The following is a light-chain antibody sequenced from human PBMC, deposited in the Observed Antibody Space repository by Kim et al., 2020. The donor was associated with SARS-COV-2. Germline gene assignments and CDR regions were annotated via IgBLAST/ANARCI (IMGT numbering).Light chain of an antibody. CDR3: QAWDSSTGWV. CDR1: KLGNKY. V-gene: IGLV3-1*01. Sequence: VSPGQTASITCSGDKLGNKYANWYQQKPGQSTVLVICQDTKRPSGIPERFSGSNSGNTATLTISGAQSLDEADYYCQAWDSSTGWVFGGGTQLTVL. J-gene: IGLJ3*02. CDR2: QDT.